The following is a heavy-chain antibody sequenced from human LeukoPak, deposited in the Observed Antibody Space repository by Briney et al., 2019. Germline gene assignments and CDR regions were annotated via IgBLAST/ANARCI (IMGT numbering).Heavy chain of an antibody. Sequence: GGSLRLSCAASGFTFSSYAMHWVRQAPGKGLEGVAVISYDGSNKYYADSVKGRFTISRDNSKNTLYLQMNSLRAEDTAVYYCARDRGSGYGDYGEGDYWGQGTLVTVSS. CDR1: GFTFSSYA. CDR3: ARDRGSGYGDYGEGDY. D-gene: IGHD4-17*01. CDR2: ISYDGSNK. V-gene: IGHV3-30-3*01. J-gene: IGHJ4*02.